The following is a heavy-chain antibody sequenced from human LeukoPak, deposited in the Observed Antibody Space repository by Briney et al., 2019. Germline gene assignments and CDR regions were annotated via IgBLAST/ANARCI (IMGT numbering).Heavy chain of an antibody. CDR3: AKEHSSGSYLPR. J-gene: IGHJ4*02. D-gene: IGHD1-26*01. CDR1: GFHFSSYS. Sequence: GGSLRLSCIASGFHFSSYSMNWVRQAPGKGPEWISYISRSSRNIYYANSVKGRFTVSRDDAKNSLYLQMNSLRDEDTAVYFCAKEHSSGSYLPRWGQGTLVTVSS. V-gene: IGHV3-48*02. CDR2: ISRSSRNI.